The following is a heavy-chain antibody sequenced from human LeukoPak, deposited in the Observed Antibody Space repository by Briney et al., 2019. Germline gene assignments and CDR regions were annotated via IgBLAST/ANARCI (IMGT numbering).Heavy chain of an antibody. V-gene: IGHV3-23*01. CDR1: GFTFSSYS. Sequence: GGSLRLSCAASGFTFSSYSMNWVRQAPGKRLEWVSGISPSGDIKYYVDSVKGRFTVSRDNSKNTLYLQINSLRADDTAVYHCAKDDAWLQFNDWGQGTLVTVSS. D-gene: IGHD5-24*01. J-gene: IGHJ4*02. CDR3: AKDDAWLQFND. CDR2: ISPSGDIK.